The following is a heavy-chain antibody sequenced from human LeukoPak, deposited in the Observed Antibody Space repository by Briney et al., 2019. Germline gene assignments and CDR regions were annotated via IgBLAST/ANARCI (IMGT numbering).Heavy chain of an antibody. V-gene: IGHV3-11*05. CDR1: GFPFKDYY. Sequence: GGSLRLSCAASGFPFKDYYISWIRQAPGQGLEWISYISSSSSYTNYADSVKGRFTMSRDNAKNSLYLQMNILRVEDTAVYYCARGRIASAGPIDYWGQGTLVTVSS. J-gene: IGHJ4*02. CDR2: ISSSSSYT. D-gene: IGHD6-13*01. CDR3: ARGRIASAGPIDY.